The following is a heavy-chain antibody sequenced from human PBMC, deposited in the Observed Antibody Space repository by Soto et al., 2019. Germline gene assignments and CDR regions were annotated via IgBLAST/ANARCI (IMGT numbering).Heavy chain of an antibody. Sequence: ASVKVSCKASGYTFTGYYMRWVRQAPGQGLEWMGWINPNSGGTNYAQKFQGWVTMTRDTSISTAYMELSRLRSDDTAVYYCARAYDYVWGSYRPYYYYYGMDVWGQGTTVTVSS. CDR1: GYTFTGYY. D-gene: IGHD3-16*02. V-gene: IGHV1-2*04. CDR2: INPNSGGT. J-gene: IGHJ6*02. CDR3: ARAYDYVWGSYRPYYYYYGMDV.